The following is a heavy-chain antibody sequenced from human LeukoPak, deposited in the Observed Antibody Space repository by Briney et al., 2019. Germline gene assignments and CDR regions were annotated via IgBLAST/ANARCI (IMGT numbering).Heavy chain of an antibody. CDR2: ITGSDDAT. V-gene: IGHV3-23*01. CDR3: ARDKGPYYFDQ. CDR1: GFTFSSYA. Sequence: GGSLRLSCAASGFTFSSYAMSWVRQAPGKGLEWVSTITGSDDATYYADSVRGRFTISRDNSKNTLYQQMNSLRAEDTAVYYCARDKGPYYFDQWGQGTLLTVSS. J-gene: IGHJ4*02.